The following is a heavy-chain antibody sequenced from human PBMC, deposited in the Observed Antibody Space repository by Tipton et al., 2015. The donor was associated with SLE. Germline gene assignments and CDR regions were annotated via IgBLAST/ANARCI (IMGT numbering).Heavy chain of an antibody. V-gene: IGHV4-61*08. J-gene: IGHJ4*02. CDR3: ARDSDDSSGPFNDY. CDR2: IYYSGST. Sequence: GLVKPSETLSLTCTVSGGSISSGGYYWSWIRQPPGKGLEWIGYIYYSGSTNYNPSLKSRVTISVDTSKNQFSLKLSSVTAADTAVYYCARDSDDSSGPFNDYWGQGTLVTVSS. D-gene: IGHD3-22*01. CDR1: GGSISSGGYY.